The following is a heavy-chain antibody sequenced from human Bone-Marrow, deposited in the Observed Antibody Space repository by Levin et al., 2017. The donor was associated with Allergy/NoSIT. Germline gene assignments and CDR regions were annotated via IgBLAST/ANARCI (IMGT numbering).Heavy chain of an antibody. Sequence: GESLKISCAASGFTVSDNYMNWVRQAPGKGLEWVSVIYPGDTTYYADSVKGRFTISRDNSKSTLYLQMHSLRAEDPAVYYCARDLDGYGDFDYWGQGTLVTVSS. V-gene: IGHV3-53*01. CDR2: IYPGDTT. CDR3: ARDLDGYGDFDY. D-gene: IGHD5-24*01. J-gene: IGHJ4*02. CDR1: GFTVSDNY.